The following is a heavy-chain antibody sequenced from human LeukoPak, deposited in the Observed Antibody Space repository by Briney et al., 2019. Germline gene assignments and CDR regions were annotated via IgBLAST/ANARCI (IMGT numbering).Heavy chain of an antibody. D-gene: IGHD3-3*01. CDR2: IYYGGST. CDR1: GVSISSSNYY. Sequence: SETLSLTCTVSGVSISSSNYYWGWIRQPPGKGLEWIGSIYYGGSTYHNSSLKSRVTISVDTSKNQFSLKLSSVTAADTAVYYCARGCYDFWSGYYTHYYYGMDVWGQGTTVTVSS. J-gene: IGHJ6*02. CDR3: ARGCYDFWSGYYTHYYYGMDV. V-gene: IGHV4-39*02.